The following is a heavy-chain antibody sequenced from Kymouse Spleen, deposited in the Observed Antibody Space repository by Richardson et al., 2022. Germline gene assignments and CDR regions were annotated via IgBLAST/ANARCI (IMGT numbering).Heavy chain of an antibody. CDR3: ARDYDILTGYHYYYYGMDV. CDR2: IWYDGSNK. Sequence: QVQLVESGGGVVQPGRSLRLSCAASGFTFSSYGMHWVRQAPGKGLEWVAVIWYDGSNKYYADSVKGRFTISRDNSKNTLYLQMNSLRAEDTAVYYCARDYDILTGYHYYYYGMDVWGQGTTVTVSS. V-gene: IGHV3-33*01. J-gene: IGHJ6*02. CDR1: GFTFSSYG. D-gene: IGHD3-9*01.